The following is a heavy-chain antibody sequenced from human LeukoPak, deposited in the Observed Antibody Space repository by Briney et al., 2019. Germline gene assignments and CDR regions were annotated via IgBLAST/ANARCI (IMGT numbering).Heavy chain of an antibody. CDR2: VSTTGAST. J-gene: IGHJ4*02. Sequence: GGSLRLSCEASGFTFHIYAMSWVRQAPGKGLEWVSAVSTTGASTYYADSVKGRFTISRDNSKNTLSLQMDSLRVEDTALYYCAKDWTTVVTPKGYYFDSWGEGTLVTVSS. CDR3: AKDWTTVVTPKGYYFDS. D-gene: IGHD4-23*01. CDR1: GFTFHIYA. V-gene: IGHV3-23*01.